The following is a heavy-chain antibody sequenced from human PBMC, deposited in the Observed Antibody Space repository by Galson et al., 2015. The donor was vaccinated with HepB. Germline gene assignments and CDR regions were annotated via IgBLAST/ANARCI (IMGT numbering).Heavy chain of an antibody. V-gene: IGHV3-21*01. CDR1: GFTFSSYS. J-gene: IGHJ3*02. CDR2: ISSSSSYI. D-gene: IGHD1-7*01. CDR3: ARAELSLVDAFDI. Sequence: SLRLSCAASGFTFSSYSMNWVRQAPGEGLEWVSSISSSSSYIYYADSVKGRFTISRDNAKNSLYLQMNSLRAEDTAVYYCARAELSLVDAFDIWGQGTMVTVSS.